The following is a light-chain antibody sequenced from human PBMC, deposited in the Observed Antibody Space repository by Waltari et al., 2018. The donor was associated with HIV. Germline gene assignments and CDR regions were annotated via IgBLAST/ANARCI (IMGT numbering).Light chain of an antibody. CDR3: QSYDSRLSGSV. CDR2: GNC. J-gene: IGLJ2*01. Sequence: SVLTQPPSVSGAPGQRVTISCSESGSNIGATYDVHWYQHLPGTAPKLLIYGNCNRPSGVPDRFSGSKSGTSASLAITGLQPEDEGDYYCQSYDSRLSGSVFGGGTKLTVL. CDR1: GSNIGATYD. V-gene: IGLV1-40*01.